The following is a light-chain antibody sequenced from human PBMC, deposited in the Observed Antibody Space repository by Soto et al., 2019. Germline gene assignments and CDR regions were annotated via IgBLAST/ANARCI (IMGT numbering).Light chain of an antibody. V-gene: IGLV2-23*02. CDR3: SSYAGSRILV. CDR2: EVR. CDR1: STDLGSYAL. J-gene: IGLJ3*02. Sequence: QSALTQPASVSGSPGQSITISCTGTSTDLGSYALVSWYQQSPGTAPKLILFEVRRRPSGISSRFSDSKSGNTASLTVSGLQAEDEADYYCSSYAGSRILVFGGGTKLTVL.